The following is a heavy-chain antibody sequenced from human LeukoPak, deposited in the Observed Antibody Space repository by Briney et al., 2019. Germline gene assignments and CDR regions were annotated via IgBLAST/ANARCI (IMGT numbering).Heavy chain of an antibody. V-gene: IGHV3-30*02. J-gene: IGHJ6*03. D-gene: IGHD2-21*02. CDR3: AKARLVVTSMDV. CDR2: IRYDGSNK. Sequence: GGSLRLSCAASGFTFSSYGMHWVRQAPGKGLEWVAFIRYDGSNKYYADSVKGRFTIFRDNSKNTLYLQMNSLRAEDTGVYYCAKARLVVTSMDVWGKGTTVTVSS. CDR1: GFTFSSYG.